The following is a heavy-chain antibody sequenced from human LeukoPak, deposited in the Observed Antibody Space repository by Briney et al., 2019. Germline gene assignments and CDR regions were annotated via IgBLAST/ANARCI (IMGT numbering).Heavy chain of an antibody. CDR1: GFTFSSYA. D-gene: IGHD3-22*01. V-gene: IGHV3-23*01. CDR3: AKDFSITMIVVAMRTLWDY. J-gene: IGHJ4*02. Sequence: AGGSLRLSCAASGFTFSSYAMSWVRQAPGKGLEWVSAISGSGGSTYYADSVKGRFTISRDNSKNTLYLQMNSLRAEDTAVYYCAKDFSITMIVVAMRTLWDYWGQGTLVTVSS. CDR2: ISGSGGST.